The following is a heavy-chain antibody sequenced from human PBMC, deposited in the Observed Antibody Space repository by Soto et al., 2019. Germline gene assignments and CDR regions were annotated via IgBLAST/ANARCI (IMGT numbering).Heavy chain of an antibody. CDR2: IYYSGST. V-gene: IGHV4-31*03. CDR3: AIYCWTGAASNLFDP. Sequence: SETLSLTCTVSGGSIRSDGYYWSWIRQHPGKGLEWIGYIYYSGSTYYNPSLKSRVTISVDTSKNQFSLKLSSVTAADTAVYYCAIYCWTGAASNLFDPWGQGTLVTVSS. D-gene: IGHD3-3*01. J-gene: IGHJ5*02. CDR1: GGSIRSDGYY.